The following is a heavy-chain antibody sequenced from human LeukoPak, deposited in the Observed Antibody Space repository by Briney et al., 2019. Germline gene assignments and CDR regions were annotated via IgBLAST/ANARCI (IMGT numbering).Heavy chain of an antibody. CDR2: ISYDGSNK. CDR3: AKWGCSGGSCYPFDY. D-gene: IGHD2-15*01. CDR1: GFTFSSYG. J-gene: IGHJ4*02. V-gene: IGHV3-30*18. Sequence: GGSLRLSCAVAGFTFSSYGMHWVRQAPGKGLEWVAVISYDGSNKYYADSVKGRFTISRDNSKNTLYLQMNSLRAEDTAVYYCAKWGCSGGSCYPFDYWGQGTLVTVSS.